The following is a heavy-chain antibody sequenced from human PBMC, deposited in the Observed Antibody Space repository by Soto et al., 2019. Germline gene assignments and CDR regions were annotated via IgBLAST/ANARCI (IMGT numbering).Heavy chain of an antibody. V-gene: IGHV1-18*01. D-gene: IGHD6-25*01. Sequence: QVQMVQSGAEVKKSGASVKVSCKTSGYIFTNYDITWVRQAPGQGLEWMGWISAYNGNTNYAQKLQDRVTMTTDTSTSTAHMDMRSLSSDDAAVYYCARGADGDYWGQGTLVIVSS. CDR1: GYIFTNYD. CDR3: ARGADGDY. J-gene: IGHJ4*02. CDR2: ISAYNGNT.